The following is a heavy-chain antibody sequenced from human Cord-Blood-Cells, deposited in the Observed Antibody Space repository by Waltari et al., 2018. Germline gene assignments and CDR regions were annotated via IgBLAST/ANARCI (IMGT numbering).Heavy chain of an antibody. CDR3: ASLNRRITGTDAFDI. Sequence: QVQLVQSGAEVKKPGSSVKVSCKASGGTFSSYAISWVRQAPGQGLEWMGRIIPILGIANYAQKFQGRVTITADKSTSTAYMELSSLRSEDTAVYYCASLNRRITGTDAFDIWGQGTMVTVSS. V-gene: IGHV1-69*09. J-gene: IGHJ3*02. D-gene: IGHD1-20*01. CDR1: GGTFSSYA. CDR2: IIPILGIA.